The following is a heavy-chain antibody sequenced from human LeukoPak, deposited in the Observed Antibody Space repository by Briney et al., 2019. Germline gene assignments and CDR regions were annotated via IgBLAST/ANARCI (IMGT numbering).Heavy chain of an antibody. CDR2: ISGSGDST. V-gene: IGHV3-23*01. Sequence: GGSLRLSCAASGFTFSNYALSWVRQAPGKGLEWVSTISGSGDSTYYADSVKGRFTVSRDNSKNTLYLQMSSLRAEDTAVYYCAKAGTAFWGRGTVVIVSS. J-gene: IGHJ4*02. D-gene: IGHD6-13*01. CDR3: AKAGTAF. CDR1: GFTFSNYA.